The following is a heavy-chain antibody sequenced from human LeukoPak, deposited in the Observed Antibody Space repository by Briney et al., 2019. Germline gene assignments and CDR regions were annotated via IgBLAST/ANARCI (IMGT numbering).Heavy chain of an antibody. Sequence: GGSLRLSCAASGFTFSSYAMSWVRQAPGKGLEWVSAISGSGGSTYYADSVKGRFTISRDNSKNTLDLQMNSLRAEDTAVYYCARVVVAATQHFDYWGQGTLVTVSS. V-gene: IGHV3-23*01. J-gene: IGHJ4*02. CDR1: GFTFSSYA. CDR3: ARVVVAATQHFDY. D-gene: IGHD2-15*01. CDR2: ISGSGGST.